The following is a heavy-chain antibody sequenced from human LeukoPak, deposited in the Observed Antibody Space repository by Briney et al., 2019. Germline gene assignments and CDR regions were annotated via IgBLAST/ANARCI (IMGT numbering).Heavy chain of an antibody. J-gene: IGHJ3*02. CDR1: GYSFTSYW. D-gene: IGHD1-1*01. CDR2: IYPGDSDT. Sequence: GGALQISCKGSGYSFTSYWIGWVRQMPGKGLEGMGIIYPGDSDTRYSPSFQGQVTISADKSISTAYLQWSSLKASDTAMYYCATTRERAFDIWGQGTMVTVSS. V-gene: IGHV5-51*01. CDR3: ATTRERAFDI.